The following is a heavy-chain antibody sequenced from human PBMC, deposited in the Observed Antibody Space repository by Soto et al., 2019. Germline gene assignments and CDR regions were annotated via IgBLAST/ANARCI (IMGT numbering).Heavy chain of an antibody. Sequence: EAQLVESGGGLVQPGGSLRLSCVASGFTFSRYWMHCVRQAPGKGLVWVSRINIDGSITNYADSVKGRFTISRDSAKNTLYLQMNSLRVEDTAVYHCARGGADIAMAHDHWGQGTLVTVSS. J-gene: IGHJ4*02. CDR3: ARGGADIAMAHDH. CDR2: INIDGSIT. CDR1: GFTFSRYW. D-gene: IGHD5-18*01. V-gene: IGHV3-74*01.